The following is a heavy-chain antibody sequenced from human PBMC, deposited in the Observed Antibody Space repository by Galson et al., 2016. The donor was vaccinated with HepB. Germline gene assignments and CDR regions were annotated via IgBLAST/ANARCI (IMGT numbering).Heavy chain of an antibody. D-gene: IGHD6-19*01. CDR3: SRSSGWYGYFQH. J-gene: IGHJ1*01. Sequence: SLRLSCAASGFTVSSNYMSWIRQAPGKGLEWVSVIYRAGGTFYADSVKGRFSISRNKSKNTMFLQMNSLRAEDTAVYYCSRSSGWYGYFQHWGQGTLVTVSS. CDR1: GFTVSSNY. V-gene: IGHV3-53*01. CDR2: IYRAGGT.